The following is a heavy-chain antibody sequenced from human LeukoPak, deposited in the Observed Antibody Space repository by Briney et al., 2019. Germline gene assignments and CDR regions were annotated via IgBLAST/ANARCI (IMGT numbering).Heavy chain of an antibody. D-gene: IGHD6-13*01. CDR2: INHSGST. V-gene: IGHV4-34*01. CDR3: GATQQLVGYYGMDV. Sequence: SETLSLTCAVYGGSFSGYYWSWIRQPPGKGLEWIGEINHSGSTNYNPSLKSRVTISVDTSKNQFSLKLSSVTAADTAVYYCGATQQLVGYYGMDVWGQGTTVTVSS. CDR1: GGSFSGYY. J-gene: IGHJ6*02.